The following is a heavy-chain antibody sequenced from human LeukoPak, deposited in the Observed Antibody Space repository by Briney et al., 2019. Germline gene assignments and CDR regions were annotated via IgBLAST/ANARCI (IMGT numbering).Heavy chain of an antibody. Sequence: SETLSLTCTVSGGSISSYYWSWIRQPAGKGLEWIGRIYTSGSTNYNPSLKSRVTMSVDTSKNQFSLKLSSVTAADTAVYYCARVRTYYDTLIGYSDNAFDIWGQGTMVTVSS. V-gene: IGHV4-4*07. CDR3: ARVRTYYDTLIGYSDNAFDI. J-gene: IGHJ3*02. CDR2: IYTSGST. D-gene: IGHD3-9*01. CDR1: GGSISSYY.